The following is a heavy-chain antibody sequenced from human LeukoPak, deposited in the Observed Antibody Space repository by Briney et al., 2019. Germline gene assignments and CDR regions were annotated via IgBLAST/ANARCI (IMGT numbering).Heavy chain of an antibody. CDR2: IGGSGGST. J-gene: IGHJ4*02. CDR3: AKDRSGYDGGGFDY. D-gene: IGHD5-12*01. V-gene: IGHV3-23*01. Sequence: GGSLRLSCAASGFTFSSYAMSWVRQAPGKGLEWDSAIGGSGGSTYYADSVKGRFTISRDNSKNTLYLQMNSLRAEDTAVYYCAKDRSGYDGGGFDYWGQGTLVTVSS. CDR1: GFTFSSYA.